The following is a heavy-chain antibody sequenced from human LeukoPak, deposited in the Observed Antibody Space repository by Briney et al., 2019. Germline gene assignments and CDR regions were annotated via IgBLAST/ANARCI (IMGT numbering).Heavy chain of an antibody. V-gene: IGHV3-23*01. Sequence: GGSLRLSCAASGFTFSSYAMSWVRQAPGKGLEWVSAISGSGGSTYYADSVKGRFTISRDNSKNTLYLQMNSLRAEDTAVYYCARGTGYSSSWYEGAFDIWGQGTMVTVSS. CDR3: ARGTGYSSSWYEGAFDI. CDR1: GFTFSSYA. D-gene: IGHD6-13*01. CDR2: ISGSGGST. J-gene: IGHJ3*02.